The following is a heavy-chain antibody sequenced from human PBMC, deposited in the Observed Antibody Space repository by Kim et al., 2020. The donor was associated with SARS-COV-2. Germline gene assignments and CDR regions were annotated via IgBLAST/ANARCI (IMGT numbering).Heavy chain of an antibody. V-gene: IGHV4-31*02. CDR3: ARAPMVRGVVSAFDI. Sequence: PSLKSRVTISIDTSKTKFSLKLSSGTAADTAVYYCARAPMVRGVVSAFDIWGQGTMVTVSS. J-gene: IGHJ3*02. D-gene: IGHD3-10*01.